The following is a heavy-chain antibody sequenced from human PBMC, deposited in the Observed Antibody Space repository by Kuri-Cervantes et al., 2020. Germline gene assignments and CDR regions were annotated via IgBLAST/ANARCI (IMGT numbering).Heavy chain of an antibody. Sequence: SETLSLTCTASGASISSYYWSWIRQPPGKGLERIGFFSYSGSTNNNPSLKSRVTMSLDKSKNQFSLKLSSVTAADTAVYYCARQGRNFDYWGQGTLVTVSS. CDR1: GASISSYY. V-gene: IGHV4-59*08. CDR2: FSYSGST. J-gene: IGHJ4*01. CDR3: ARQGRNFDY.